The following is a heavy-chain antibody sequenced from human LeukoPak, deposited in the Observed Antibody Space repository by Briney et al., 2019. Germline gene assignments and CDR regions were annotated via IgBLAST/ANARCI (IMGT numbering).Heavy chain of an antibody. J-gene: IGHJ4*02. Sequence: PGRSLRLSCAASGFTFSSYGMHWVRQAPGKGLEWVAFIRYDGSNKYYADSVKGRFTISRDNSKNTLYLQMNSLRAEDTAVYYCAKDGGFRGSYMAYWGQGTLVTVSS. D-gene: IGHD1-26*01. CDR2: IRYDGSNK. CDR1: GFTFSSYG. V-gene: IGHV3-30*02. CDR3: AKDGGFRGSYMAY.